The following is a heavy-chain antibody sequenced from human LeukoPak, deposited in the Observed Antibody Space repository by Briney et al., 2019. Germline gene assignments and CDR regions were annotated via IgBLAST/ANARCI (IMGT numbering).Heavy chain of an antibody. V-gene: IGHV3-23*01. J-gene: IGHJ6*03. CDR2: ISGSGGST. CDR3: AKFKDYYYYYYMDV. Sequence: GGSLRLSCAASGFTFSSYGMSWVRQAPGKGLEWVSAISGSGGSTYYADSVKGRFTISRDNSKNTLYLQMNSPRAEDTAVYYCAKFKDYYYYYYMDVWGKGTTVTISS. CDR1: GFTFSSYG.